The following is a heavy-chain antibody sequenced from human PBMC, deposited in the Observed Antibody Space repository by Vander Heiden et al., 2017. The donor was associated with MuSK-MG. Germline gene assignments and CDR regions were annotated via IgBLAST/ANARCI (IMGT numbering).Heavy chain of an antibody. D-gene: IGHD3-22*01. CDR3: AREELEYYDSSGYFRDYYMDV. Sequence: QVQLQESGPGLVKPSQTLSLTCTAPGGSISSGSYYWSWIRQPAGKGREWIGRIYTSGSTNYNPSLKSRVTMSVDTSKNQFSLKLSSVTAADTAVYYCAREELEYYDSSGYFRDYYMDVWGKGTTVTVSS. CDR2: IYTSGST. J-gene: IGHJ6*03. V-gene: IGHV4-61*02. CDR1: GGSISSGSYY.